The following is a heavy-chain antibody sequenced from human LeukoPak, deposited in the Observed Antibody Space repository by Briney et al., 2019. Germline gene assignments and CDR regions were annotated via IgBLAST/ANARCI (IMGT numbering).Heavy chain of an antibody. CDR3: TTDTGYSSGGPPS. CDR1: GVTFSNAW. Sequence: GGTLRLSCAASGVTFSNAWMSWVRQAPGKGLEWVGRIKSKTDGGTTDYAAPVKGRFTISRDDSKNTLHLQMNSLKTEDTAVYYCTTDTGYSSGGPPSWGQGTLVTVSS. D-gene: IGHD6-19*01. V-gene: IGHV3-15*01. CDR2: IKSKTDGGTT. J-gene: IGHJ4*02.